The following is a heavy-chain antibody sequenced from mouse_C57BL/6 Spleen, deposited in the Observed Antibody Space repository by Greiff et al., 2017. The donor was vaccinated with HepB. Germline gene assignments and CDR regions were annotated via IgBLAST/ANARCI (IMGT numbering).Heavy chain of an antibody. D-gene: IGHD1-1*01. V-gene: IGHV1-7*01. Sequence: QVQLKESGAELAKPGASVKLSCKASGYTFTSYWMHWVKQRPGQGLEWIGYINPSSGYTKYNQKFKDKATLTADKSSSTAYMQLSSLTYEDSAVYYCASPITTVVRGFDYWGQVTTLTVSS. CDR3: ASPITTVVRGFDY. CDR2: INPSSGYT. CDR1: GYTFTSYW. J-gene: IGHJ2*01.